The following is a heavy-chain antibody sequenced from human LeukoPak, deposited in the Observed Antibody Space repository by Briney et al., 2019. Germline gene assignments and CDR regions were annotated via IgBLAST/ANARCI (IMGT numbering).Heavy chain of an antibody. CDR1: GGSISSYY. J-gene: IGHJ6*03. Sequence: SETLSLTCTVSGGSISSYYWSWIRQPPGKGLGWIGYIYYSGSTNYNPSLKSRVTISVDTSKNQFSLKLSSVTAADTAVYYCARGRRGTIFGVVTSNGYLYYYYYMDVWGKGTTVTVSS. CDR2: IYYSGST. CDR3: ARGRRGTIFGVVTSNGYLYYYYYMDV. D-gene: IGHD3-3*01. V-gene: IGHV4-59*01.